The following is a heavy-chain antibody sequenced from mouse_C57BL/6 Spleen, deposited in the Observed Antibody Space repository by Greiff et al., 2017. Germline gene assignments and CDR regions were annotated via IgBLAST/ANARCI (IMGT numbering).Heavy chain of an antibody. V-gene: IGHV2-5*01. Sequence: QVQLKESGPGLVQPSQSLSITCTVSGFSLTSYGVHWVRQSPGKGLEWLGVIWSGGSTDYNAAFMSRLSITKDNSKGQVFFKMNSLQADDTAIYYWAKGDYYYGSSYGYFDVWGTGTTVTVSS. CDR3: AKGDYYYGSSYGYFDV. CDR2: IWSGGST. CDR1: GFSLTSYG. J-gene: IGHJ1*03. D-gene: IGHD1-1*01.